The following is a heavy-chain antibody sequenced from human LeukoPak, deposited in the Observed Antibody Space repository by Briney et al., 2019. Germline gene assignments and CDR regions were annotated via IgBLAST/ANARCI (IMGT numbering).Heavy chain of an antibody. D-gene: IGHD1-20*01. CDR1: GGSISGDY. V-gene: IGHV4-4*07. Sequence: SETLSLTCTVSGGSISGDYWSWIRQPAGKGLEWIGRIYTSGNTNYNTSLKSRVTMSVDTSKNQVSLKLSSVTAADTAVYYCARGARYNWNYFDYWGQGTLVTVSS. CDR3: ARGARYNWNYFDY. CDR2: IYTSGNT. J-gene: IGHJ4*02.